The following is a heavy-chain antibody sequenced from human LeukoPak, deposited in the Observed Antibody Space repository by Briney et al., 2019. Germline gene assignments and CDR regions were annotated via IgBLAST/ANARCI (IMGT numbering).Heavy chain of an antibody. CDR1: GGSISSYY. CDR3: ARGGSTGTNLNWVDP. V-gene: IGHV4-59*01. CDR2: IYYSGST. J-gene: IGHJ5*02. Sequence: SETLSLTCSASGGSISSYYWSWIRQPPGKGLEGIGYIYYSGSTNYNPSLKSRVTISVDTSKNQFSLKLSSVTAADTAVYYCARGGSTGTNLNWVDPWGQGTLVTVSS. D-gene: IGHD1-1*01.